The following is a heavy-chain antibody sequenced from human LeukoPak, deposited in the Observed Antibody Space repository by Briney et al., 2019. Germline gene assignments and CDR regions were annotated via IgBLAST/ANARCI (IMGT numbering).Heavy chain of an antibody. CDR2: IIPIFGTA. D-gene: IGHD2-8*01. J-gene: IGHJ2*01. CDR3: ARDGCTNGVCYTHWYFDL. CDR1: GGTFSSYA. V-gene: IGHV1-69*13. Sequence: SVKVSCKASGGTFSSYAISWVRQAPGQGLEWMGGIIPIFGTANYAQKFQGRVTITADESTSTAYMELSSLRSEDTAVYYCARDGCTNGVCYTHWYFDLWGRGTLVTVSS.